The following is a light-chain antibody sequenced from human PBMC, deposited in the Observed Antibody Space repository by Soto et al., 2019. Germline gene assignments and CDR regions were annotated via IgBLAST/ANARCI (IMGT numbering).Light chain of an antibody. Sequence: DIQMTQSPSPLSASVGDSVTITCRASQDISNYLNWYQQKPGKAPKLLIYDASNLETGVPSRFSGSGSGTDFTFTISSLQPEDIATYYCQQYDNPTFGQGTRLEIK. CDR1: QDISNY. CDR2: DAS. V-gene: IGKV1-33*01. J-gene: IGKJ5*01. CDR3: QQYDNPT.